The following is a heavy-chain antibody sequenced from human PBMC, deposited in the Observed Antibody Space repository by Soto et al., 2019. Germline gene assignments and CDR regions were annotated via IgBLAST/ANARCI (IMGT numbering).Heavy chain of an antibody. CDR2: IYSGGST. V-gene: IGHV3-53*04. J-gene: IGHJ2*01. Sequence: EVQLVESGGGLVQPGGSLRLSCAASGFTVSSNYMSWVRQAPGKGLEWVSVIYSGGSTYYADAVKGRLTISRHNSKTTLYLQMNSLRAEDTAVYYCARVGSPVEWLSWYFDLWGRGTLVTVSS. CDR3: ARVGSPVEWLSWYFDL. D-gene: IGHD3-3*01. CDR1: GFTVSSNY.